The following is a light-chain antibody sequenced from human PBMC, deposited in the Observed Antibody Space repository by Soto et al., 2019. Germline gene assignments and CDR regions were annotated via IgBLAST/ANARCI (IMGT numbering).Light chain of an antibody. CDR2: EVT. J-gene: IGLJ2*01. V-gene: IGLV2-8*01. CDR3: SSYAGSNNLGL. Sequence: QSVLTQPPSASGSPGQSVTISCTGTSSDVGGYNYVSWYQHHPGKAPKLIIYEVTKRPSGVPDRFSGSKSGNTASLTVSGLQAEDEADYYCSSYAGSNNLGLFGGGTKLTVL. CDR1: SSDVGGYNY.